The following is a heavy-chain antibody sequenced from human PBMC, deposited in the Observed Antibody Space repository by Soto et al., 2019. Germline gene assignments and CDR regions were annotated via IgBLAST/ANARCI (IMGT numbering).Heavy chain of an antibody. Sequence: ASVKVSCKASGGTFSSYAISWVRQAPGQGLEWMGGIIPIFGTANYAQKFQGRVTITADESTSTAYMELSSLRSEDTAVYYCAREVQGMVSYVYYYGMDVWGQGTTVTVSS. D-gene: IGHD2-8*01. CDR3: AREVQGMVSYVYYYGMDV. J-gene: IGHJ6*02. CDR1: GGTFSSYA. V-gene: IGHV1-69*13. CDR2: IIPIFGTA.